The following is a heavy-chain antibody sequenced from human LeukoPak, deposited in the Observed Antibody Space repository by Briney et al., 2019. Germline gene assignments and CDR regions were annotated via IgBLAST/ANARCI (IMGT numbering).Heavy chain of an antibody. CDR1: GYTFTGYY. CDR3: AKDGVLRYFDWLPRTGIDY. V-gene: IGHV1-2*02. CDR2: MNPNSGGT. J-gene: IGHJ4*02. Sequence: ASVKVSCKASGYTFTGYYMHWVRQAPGQGLEWMGWMNPNSGGTNYEQKFQGRVTMTRDTSISTAYMELSSLRAEDTAVYYCAKDGVLRYFDWLPRTGIDYWGQGTLVTVSS. D-gene: IGHD3-9*01.